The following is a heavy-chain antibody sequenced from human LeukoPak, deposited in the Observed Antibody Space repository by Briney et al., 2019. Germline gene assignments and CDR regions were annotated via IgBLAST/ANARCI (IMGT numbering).Heavy chain of an antibody. J-gene: IGHJ5*02. CDR3: ARTSTVTTRLRFDP. Sequence: GGSLRLSCAASGFTFSSYAMSWVRQAPGKGLEWVSAISGSGGSTYYADSVKGRFTISRDNSKNTLYLQMNSLRAEDTAVYYCARTSTVTTRLRFDPWGQGTLVTVSS. CDR2: ISGSGGST. V-gene: IGHV3-23*01. CDR1: GFTFSSYA. D-gene: IGHD4-17*01.